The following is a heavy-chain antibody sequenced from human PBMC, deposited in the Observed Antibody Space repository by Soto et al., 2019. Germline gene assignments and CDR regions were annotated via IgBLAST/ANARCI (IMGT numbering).Heavy chain of an antibody. J-gene: IGHJ4*02. CDR3: ARESYYYDSTGSSILFDY. V-gene: IGHV4-31*03. CDR2: IYYSGST. CDR1: GGSISSGGYY. D-gene: IGHD3-22*01. Sequence: SETLSLTCTVSGGSISSGGYYWSWIRQHPGKGLEWIGYIYYSGSTYYNPSLKSRVTISVDTSKNQFSLKLSSVTAADTAVYYCARESYYYDSTGSSILFDYRGQGTLVTVSS.